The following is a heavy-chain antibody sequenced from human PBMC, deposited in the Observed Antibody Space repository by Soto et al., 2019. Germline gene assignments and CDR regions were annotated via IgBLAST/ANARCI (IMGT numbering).Heavy chain of an antibody. V-gene: IGHV4-31*03. CDR3: ARAADYYDSIGYPYYFDY. CDR1: GGSISSGGYY. Sequence: QVQLQESGPGLVKPSQTLSLTCTVSGGSISSGGYYWSWIRQHPGKGLEWIGYIYYSGSTYYNPSLKRRVTISVNTSNNQSSLKLSSVTAADTAVYYCARAADYYDSIGYPYYFDYWGQGTLVTVSS. CDR2: IYYSGST. J-gene: IGHJ4*02. D-gene: IGHD3-22*01.